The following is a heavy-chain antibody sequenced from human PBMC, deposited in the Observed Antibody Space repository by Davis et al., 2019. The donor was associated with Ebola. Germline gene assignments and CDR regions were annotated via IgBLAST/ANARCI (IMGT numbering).Heavy chain of an antibody. Sequence: GESLKISCAASGFTFTSYAMSWVRQAPGKGLEWVSTISGSGSNANYADSVKGRFTISRDNSKNTLYLEMNSLRAEDTAVYNCAKGWGWGGVHYFDSWGQGTLVTVSS. CDR2: ISGSGSNA. J-gene: IGHJ4*02. CDR1: GFTFTSYA. CDR3: AKGWGWGGVHYFDS. D-gene: IGHD3-16*01. V-gene: IGHV3-23*01.